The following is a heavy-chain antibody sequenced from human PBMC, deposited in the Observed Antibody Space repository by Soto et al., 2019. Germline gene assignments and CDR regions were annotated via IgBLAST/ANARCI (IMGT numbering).Heavy chain of an antibody. J-gene: IGHJ4*02. V-gene: IGHV1-46*03. CDR3: AILGCSSTSCYAGTEIDY. CDR1: GYTFTSYY. D-gene: IGHD2-2*01. CDR2: INPSGGST. Sequence: QVQLVQSGAEVKKPGASVKVSCKASGYTFTSYYMHWVRQAPGQGLEWMGIINPSGGSTSYAQKFQGSVTMTRDTSTSTVYMELSSLRSEDTAVYYCAILGCSSTSCYAGTEIDYWGQGTLVTVSS.